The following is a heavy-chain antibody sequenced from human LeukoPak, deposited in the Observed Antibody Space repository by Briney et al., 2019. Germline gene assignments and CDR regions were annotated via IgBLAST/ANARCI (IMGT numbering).Heavy chain of an antibody. CDR2: ISSSGSTI. Sequence: PGGSLRLSCAASGFTFSSYEMNWVRQAPGKGLEWVSYISSSGSTIYYADSVKGRFTISRDNAKNSLYLQMNSLRAEDTAVYYCAADRIAANYYYYYGMDVWAKGPRSPSP. D-gene: IGHD6-13*01. J-gene: IGHJ6*02. CDR3: AADRIAANYYYYYGMDV. V-gene: IGHV3-48*03. CDR1: GFTFSSYE.